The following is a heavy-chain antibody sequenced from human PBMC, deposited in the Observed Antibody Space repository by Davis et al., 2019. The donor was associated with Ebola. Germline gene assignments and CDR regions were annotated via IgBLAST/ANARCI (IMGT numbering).Heavy chain of an antibody. J-gene: IGHJ4*02. CDR2: IYPGDSDT. CDR1: GYTFTTYW. D-gene: IGHD2-15*01. CDR3: ARRGWWGGAFLDY. V-gene: IGHV5-51*01. Sequence: GESLKISCKGSGYTFTTYWIGWVRQMPGKGLEWMGIIYPGDSDTRYSPSFQGQVTISSDKSISTAYLQWSSLKASDTAMYYCARRGWWGGAFLDYWGQGTLVTGFS.